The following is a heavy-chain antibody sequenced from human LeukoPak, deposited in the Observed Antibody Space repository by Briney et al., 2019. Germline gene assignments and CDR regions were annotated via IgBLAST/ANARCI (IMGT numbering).Heavy chain of an antibody. V-gene: IGHV3-23*01. J-gene: IGHJ4*02. CDR2: TSGSGGST. Sequence: GGSLRLSCAASGFTFNNYAMSWVRQAPGKGLEWVSATSGSGGSTYYADSVKGRFTISRDNSKNTLYLQMNSLRAEDTALYYCAKDRVVVTATFDYWGQGTLVTVSS. CDR3: AKDRVVVTATFDY. D-gene: IGHD2-21*02. CDR1: GFTFNNYA.